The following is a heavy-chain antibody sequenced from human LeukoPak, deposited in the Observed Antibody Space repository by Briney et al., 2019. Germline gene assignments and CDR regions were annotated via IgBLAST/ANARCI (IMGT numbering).Heavy chain of an antibody. CDR3: ASTATLSY. D-gene: IGHD2-15*01. CDR2: IKQDGSEG. V-gene: IGHV3-7*01. J-gene: IGHJ4*02. Sequence: GGSLRLSCAASGFTFSSYWMTWVRQAPGKGLEWVAKIKQDGSEGNYVDSVKGRFTISRDNAKNSLYLQMNSLRAEDTAAYYCASTATLSYWGQGTLVTVSS. CDR1: GFTFSSYW.